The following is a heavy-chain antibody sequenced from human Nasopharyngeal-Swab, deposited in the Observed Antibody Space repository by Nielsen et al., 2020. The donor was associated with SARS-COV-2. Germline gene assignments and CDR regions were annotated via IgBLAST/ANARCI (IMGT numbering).Heavy chain of an antibody. Sequence: ASVKVSCKASGYTFTSYGISWVRQAPGQGLEWMGWINTNTGNPTYAQGFTGRFVFSVDSSVSTAYLQISSLKAEDNAVYYCARGGSYPDYWGQGTLVTVSS. CDR2: INTNTGNP. CDR1: GYTFTSYG. D-gene: IGHD1-26*01. CDR3: ARGGSYPDY. J-gene: IGHJ4*02. V-gene: IGHV7-4-1*02.